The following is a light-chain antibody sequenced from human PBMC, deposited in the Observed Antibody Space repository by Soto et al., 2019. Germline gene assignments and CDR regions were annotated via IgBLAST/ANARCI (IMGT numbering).Light chain of an antibody. J-gene: IGLJ1*01. V-gene: IGLV1-40*01. CDR3: QSYDNSMSGSRV. CDR1: SSNIGAGYD. CDR2: GNS. Sequence: QSVLTQPPSVSGAPGQRVTISCTGSSSNIGAGYDVHWYQQLPGTAPKLLIYGNSNRPSGVPDRFSGSKSGTSASLAITGLQAEDEADYDCQSYDNSMSGSRVFGTGTKVTVL.